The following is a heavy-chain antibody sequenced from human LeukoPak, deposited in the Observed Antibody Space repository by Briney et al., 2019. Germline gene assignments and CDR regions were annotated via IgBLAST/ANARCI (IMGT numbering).Heavy chain of an antibody. V-gene: IGHV3-74*01. CDR2: IDANAKTT. CDR1: GFTFSNYW. CDR3: ARAYSSSWYFDY. Sequence: GGSLRLSCAASGFTFSNYWLHWVRQAPGKGLVWVSRIDANAKTTSYADSVKGRFTISRDNAKNSLYLQMNSLRAEDTAVYYCARAYSSSWYFDYWGQGTLVTVSS. J-gene: IGHJ4*02. D-gene: IGHD6-13*01.